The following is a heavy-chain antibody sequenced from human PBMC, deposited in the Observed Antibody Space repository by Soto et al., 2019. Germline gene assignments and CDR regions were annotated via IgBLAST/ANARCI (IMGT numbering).Heavy chain of an antibody. CDR2: ISSSSSYI. D-gene: IGHD6-13*01. Sequence: GGSLRLSCAASGFTFSSYSMNWVRQAPGKGLEWVSSISSSSSYIYYADSVKGRFTISRDNAKNSLYLQMNSLRAEDTAVYYCARDRPELGIAPVAFDIWGQGTMVTVSS. V-gene: IGHV3-21*01. CDR1: GFTFSSYS. J-gene: IGHJ3*02. CDR3: ARDRPELGIAPVAFDI.